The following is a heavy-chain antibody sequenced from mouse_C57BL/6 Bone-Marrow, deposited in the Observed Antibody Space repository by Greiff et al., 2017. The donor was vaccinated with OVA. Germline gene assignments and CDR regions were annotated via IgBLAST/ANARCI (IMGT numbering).Heavy chain of an antibody. CDR3: ARGNWDDYFDY. D-gene: IGHD4-1*01. Sequence: QVQLQQSGAELVRPGTSVKMSCKASGYTFTNYWIGWAKQRPGHGLEWIGDIYPGGGYTNYNEQFKGKATLTADKSSSTAYMQFSSLTSEDSAIYYCARGNWDDYFDYWGQGTTLTVSS. J-gene: IGHJ2*01. CDR2: IYPGGGYT. V-gene: IGHV1-63*01. CDR1: GYTFTNYW.